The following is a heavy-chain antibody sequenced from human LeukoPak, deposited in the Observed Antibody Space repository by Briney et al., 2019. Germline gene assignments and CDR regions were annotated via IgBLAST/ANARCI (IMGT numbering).Heavy chain of an antibody. D-gene: IGHD3-16*01. CDR2: INHSGST. V-gene: IGHV4-34*01. J-gene: IGHJ4*02. Sequence: SETLSLTCAVYGGSLSGYYWSWIRQPPGKGLEWIGEINHSGSTNYNPSLKSRVTISVDTSKNQFSLKLRSVTTADTAVYYCARLATFGGAHYDYWGQGTLVTVSS. CDR3: ARLATFGGAHYDY. CDR1: GGSLSGYY.